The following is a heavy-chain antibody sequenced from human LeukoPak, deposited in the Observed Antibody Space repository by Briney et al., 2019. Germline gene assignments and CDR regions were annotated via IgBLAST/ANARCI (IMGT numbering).Heavy chain of an antibody. CDR3: AREMDYYDSRPIDY. D-gene: IGHD3-22*01. V-gene: IGHV3-48*03. J-gene: IGHJ4*02. CDR1: GFTFSAYE. Sequence: GGSLRLSCAASGFTFSAYEMNWVRQAPGKGLEWVSYISSSDSTIYYADSVKGRFTISRDNAKNSLYLQMNSLRAEDTAVYYCAREMDYYDSRPIDYWGQGTLVTVSS. CDR2: ISSSDSTI.